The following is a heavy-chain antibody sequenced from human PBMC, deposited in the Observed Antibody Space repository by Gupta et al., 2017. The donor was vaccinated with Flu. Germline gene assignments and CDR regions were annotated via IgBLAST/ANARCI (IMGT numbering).Heavy chain of an antibody. V-gene: IGHV5-10-1*01. J-gene: IGHJ4*02. CDR2: IDPADSYT. Sequence: EVQLVQSGAEVKKPGESLTISCKGSGYIFTSYWITWVRQMPGKGLEWMGRIDPADSYTNYSPSFQGHVTISADKSISTAYLQWSSLKASDTAMYYCASFFGAIIPYYFDYWGQGTLVTVSS. CDR3: ASFFGAIIPYYFDY. D-gene: IGHD2-2*02. CDR1: GYIFTSYW.